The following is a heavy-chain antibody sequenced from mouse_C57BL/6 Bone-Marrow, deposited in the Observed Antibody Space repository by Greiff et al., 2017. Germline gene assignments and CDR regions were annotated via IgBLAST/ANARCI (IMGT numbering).Heavy chain of an antibody. D-gene: IGHD2-2*01. CDR2: ISYDGSN. CDR1: GYSITSGYY. J-gene: IGHJ4*01. CDR3: ARDKEGYDILYAMDY. V-gene: IGHV3-6*01. Sequence: EVKVEESGPGLVQPSQSLSLTCSVTGYSITSGYYWNWIRQFPGNKLEWMGYISYDGSNNYNPSLKNRISITRDTSKNQFFLKLNSVTTEDTATYYCARDKEGYDILYAMDYWGQGTSVTVSA.